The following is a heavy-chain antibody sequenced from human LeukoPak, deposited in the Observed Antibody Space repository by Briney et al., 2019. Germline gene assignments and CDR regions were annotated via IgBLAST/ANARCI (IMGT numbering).Heavy chain of an antibody. V-gene: IGHV4-34*01. D-gene: IGHD6-13*01. CDR3: ARAYSSSWIDY. CDR2: INHSGST. Sequence: SETLSLACAVYGGSFSGYYWSWIRQPPGKGLEWIGEINHSGSTNYNPSLKSRVTISVDTSKNQFSLKLSSVTAADTAVYYCARAYSSSWIDYWGQGTLVTVSS. CDR1: GGSFSGYY. J-gene: IGHJ4*02.